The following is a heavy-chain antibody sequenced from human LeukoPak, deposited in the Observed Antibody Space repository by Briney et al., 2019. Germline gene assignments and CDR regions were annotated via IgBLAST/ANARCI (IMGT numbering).Heavy chain of an antibody. CDR2: IYYSGST. D-gene: IGHD3-3*01. CDR3: ARTNPTYYDFWSGYTDYYYYYYMDV. J-gene: IGHJ6*03. V-gene: IGHV4-30-4*08. CDR1: GGSISSGDYY. Sequence: SQTLSLTCTVSGGSISSGDYYWSWILQPPGKGLDWIGYIYYSGSTYYNPSLKSRVTISVDTSKNQFSLKLSSVTAADTAVYYCARTNPTYYDFWSGYTDYYYYYYMDVWGKGTTVTVSS.